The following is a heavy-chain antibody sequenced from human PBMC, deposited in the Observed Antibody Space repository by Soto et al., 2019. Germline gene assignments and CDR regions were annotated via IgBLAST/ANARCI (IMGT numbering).Heavy chain of an antibody. CDR3: ARGDYYDRRFDS. Sequence: GGSLRLSCAASGFSFSSSWMNWVRQAPGKGLEWVADIKEDGSEKYYVDSLKGRFTISRDNAKNSLYLQMNSLRAEDTAVYYCARGDYYDRRFDSWGQGTLVTVSS. CDR2: IKEDGSEK. D-gene: IGHD3-22*01. J-gene: IGHJ4*02. CDR1: GFSFSSSW. V-gene: IGHV3-7*03.